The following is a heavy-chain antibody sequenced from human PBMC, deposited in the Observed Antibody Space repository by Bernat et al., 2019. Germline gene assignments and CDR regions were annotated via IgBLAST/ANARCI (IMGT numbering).Heavy chain of an antibody. V-gene: IGHV3-30-3*01. CDR2: ISYDGSNK. CDR1: GFTFSSYA. CDR3: GRDLNYFDSSGPTGY. Sequence: QVQLVAFGGGVVQPGRSLRLSCAASGFTFSSYAMHWVRQAPGKGLEWVAVISYDGSNKYYADSVKGRFTISRDNSKNTLYQQMNSLRAEDTAVYYWGRDLNYFDSSGPTGYWGQGTLVTVSS. D-gene: IGHD3-22*01. J-gene: IGHJ4*02.